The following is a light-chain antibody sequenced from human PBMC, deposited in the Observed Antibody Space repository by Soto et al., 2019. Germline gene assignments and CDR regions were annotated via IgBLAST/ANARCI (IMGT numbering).Light chain of an antibody. CDR1: QTISTW. Sequence: DIQVPQSPPTLSASVGERFTITCRASQTISTWMAWYQQKPGKATKLLVYKASTLASGVPSRFSGSGSGTEFTLTINSLQPDEFATYYCQKYHIYSGTVGKGTKVDIK. CDR2: KAS. V-gene: IGKV1-5*03. CDR3: QKYHIYSGT. J-gene: IGKJ1*01.